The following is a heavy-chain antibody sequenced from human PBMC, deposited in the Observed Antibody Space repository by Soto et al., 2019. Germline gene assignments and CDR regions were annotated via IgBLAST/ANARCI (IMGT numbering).Heavy chain of an antibody. CDR3: ARDWRGIVGPTDPNFDY. CDR1: GFTFSSYG. J-gene: IGHJ4*02. CDR2: ISHDGSNK. Sequence: QVQLVESGGGVGQPGRSLRLSCAASGFTFSSYGMHWVRQAPGKGPDWVAVISHDGSNKYYADSVKGRFTISRDNSKNTLYLQMNSLSAEDTAVYYCARDWRGIVGPTDPNFDYWGQGTLVTVSS. D-gene: IGHD1-26*01. V-gene: IGHV3-33*01.